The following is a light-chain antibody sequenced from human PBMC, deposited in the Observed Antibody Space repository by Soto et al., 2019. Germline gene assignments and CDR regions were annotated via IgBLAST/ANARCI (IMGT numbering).Light chain of an antibody. CDR2: GAS. Sequence: EIVLTQSPGTLSLSPGERATLSCRASQSVSSSYLAWYQQRPGQAPRPLIFGASTRATDIPDRFSGSGSGTDFTLTISRLEPEDFAVYYCQRYDSSSYTFGQGTKLQIK. V-gene: IGKV3-20*01. CDR1: QSVSSSY. J-gene: IGKJ2*01. CDR3: QRYDSSSYT.